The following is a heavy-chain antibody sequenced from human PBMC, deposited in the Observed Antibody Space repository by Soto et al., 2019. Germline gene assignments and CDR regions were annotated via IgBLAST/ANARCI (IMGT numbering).Heavy chain of an antibody. CDR2: MNPNSGNT. D-gene: IGHD6-19*01. Sequence: ASVKVSCKASGYTFTSYDINWVRQATGQGLEWMGWMNPNSGNTGYAQKFQGRVTMTRNTSISTAYMELSSLRSEDTAVYFCARNRRRGGWYDFDYWGQGTLVTVSS. CDR1: GYTFTSYD. V-gene: IGHV1-8*01. J-gene: IGHJ4*02. CDR3: ARNRRRGGWYDFDY.